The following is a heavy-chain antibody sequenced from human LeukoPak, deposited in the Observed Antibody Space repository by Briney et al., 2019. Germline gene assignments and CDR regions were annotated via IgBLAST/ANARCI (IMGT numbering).Heavy chain of an antibody. CDR3: ARDLGRPGFGELSGWFDP. V-gene: IGHV4-59*01. CDR1: GGSISSYY. Sequence: PSETLSLTCTVSGGSISSYYWSWLRQPPGKGLEWIGYIYYSGNTNYNPSLKSRVTISVDASKNQFSLKLSSVTAADTAVYYCARDLGRPGFGELSGWFDPWGQGTLVTVSS. J-gene: IGHJ5*02. D-gene: IGHD3-10*01. CDR2: IYYSGNT.